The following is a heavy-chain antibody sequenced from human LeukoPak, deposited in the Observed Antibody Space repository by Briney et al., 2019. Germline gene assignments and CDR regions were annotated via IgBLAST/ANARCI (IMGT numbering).Heavy chain of an antibody. Sequence: SETLSLTCTVSGGSISGDHWNWIRQPPGKGLEWIGYIYYRGNTNYNPSLKSRVTISVDTSKNQSSLKLSSVTAADTAVYYCARRNDFDIWGQGTMVPVSS. J-gene: IGHJ3*02. CDR3: ARRNDFDI. CDR1: GGSISGDH. V-gene: IGHV4-59*08. CDR2: IYYRGNT.